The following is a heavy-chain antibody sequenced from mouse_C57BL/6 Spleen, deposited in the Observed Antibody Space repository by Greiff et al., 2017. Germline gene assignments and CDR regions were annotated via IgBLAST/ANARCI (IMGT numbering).Heavy chain of an antibody. D-gene: IGHD1-1*01. CDR1: GYTFTDYE. CDR2: IDPETGGT. J-gene: IGHJ3*01. V-gene: IGHV1-15*01. CDR3: TRGNYYGSSTAWFAY. Sequence: ESGAELVRPGASVTLSCKASGYTFTDYEMHWVKQTPVHGLEWIGAIDPETGGTAYNQKFKGKAILTADKSSSTAYMERRSLTSEDSAVYYCTRGNYYGSSTAWFAYWGQGTLVTVSA.